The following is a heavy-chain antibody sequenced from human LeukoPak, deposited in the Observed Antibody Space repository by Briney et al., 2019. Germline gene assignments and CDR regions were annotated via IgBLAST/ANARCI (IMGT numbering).Heavy chain of an antibody. CDR2: ISAYNGKT. CDR1: GYSFTSFG. D-gene: IGHD2-2*01. Sequence: ASVKVSCNVSGYSFTSFGISWVRQAPGPGLEWKGWISAYNGKTNHTQTIQGRLTMTTDPSTSRAYMELRSLRSDDTAVYYCARDRTYCSSTSCYLGPSGGDQYYYYGMDVWGQGTTVTVSS. V-gene: IGHV1-18*01. J-gene: IGHJ6*02. CDR3: ARDRTYCSSTSCYLGPSGGDQYYYYGMDV.